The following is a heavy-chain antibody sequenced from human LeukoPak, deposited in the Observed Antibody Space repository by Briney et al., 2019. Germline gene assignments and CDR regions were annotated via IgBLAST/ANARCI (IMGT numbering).Heavy chain of an antibody. V-gene: IGHV4-39*07. CDR1: GGSISSSSYY. Sequence: SETLSLTCTVSGGSISSSSYYWGWIRQPPGKGLKWIGRIYTSGSTNYNPSLKSRVTMSVDTSKNQFSLKLSSVTAADTAVYYCARVNGDYGIDYWGQGTLVTVSS. D-gene: IGHD4-17*01. CDR3: ARVNGDYGIDY. J-gene: IGHJ4*02. CDR2: IYTSGST.